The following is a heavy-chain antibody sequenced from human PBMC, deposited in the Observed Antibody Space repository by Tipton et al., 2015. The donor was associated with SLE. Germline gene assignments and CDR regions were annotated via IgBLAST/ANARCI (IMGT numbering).Heavy chain of an antibody. CDR1: GFNFDDYD. Sequence: GSLRFSCAASGFNFDDYDMSWVRQAPGKGLEWVSHINWNGDYRGYADSVKGRFTISRDNAKNSLYLQMNSLRAEDTAVYFCAKGDFDFWSGCYAWGQGTLVTVSS. CDR2: INWNGDYR. J-gene: IGHJ5*02. D-gene: IGHD3-3*01. V-gene: IGHV3-20*04. CDR3: AKGDFDFWSGCYA.